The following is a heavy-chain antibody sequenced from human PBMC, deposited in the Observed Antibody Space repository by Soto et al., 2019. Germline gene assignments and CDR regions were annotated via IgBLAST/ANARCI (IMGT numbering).Heavy chain of an antibody. Sequence: QVQLQESGPGLVKSSETLSLTCSVSGDSSSTYYWGWIRQPPGKGLEWIGYINYSGRSNHNPSLKSRHRISVDASKNQVALKLTSVTAADTAVYYCARSYCADSVSCNWFDPWGQGTLVVVSS. V-gene: IGHV4-59*01. D-gene: IGHD2-8*02. CDR2: INYSGRS. CDR3: ARSYCADSVSCNWFDP. CDR1: GDSSSTYY. J-gene: IGHJ5*02.